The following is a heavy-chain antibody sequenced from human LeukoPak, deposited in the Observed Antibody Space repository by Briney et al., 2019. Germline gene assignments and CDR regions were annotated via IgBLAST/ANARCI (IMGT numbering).Heavy chain of an antibody. CDR1: GFTFSSYS. V-gene: IGHV3-21*01. J-gene: IGHJ4*02. CDR3: ARELEDSSGYFRDY. D-gene: IGHD3-22*01. CDR2: ISSSSSYI. Sequence: GGSLRLSCAASGFTFSSYSMNWVRQAPGKGLEWVSSISSSSSYIYYADSVKGRFTISRDNAKNSLYLQMNSPRAEDTAVYNCARELEDSSGYFRDYWGQGTLVTVSS.